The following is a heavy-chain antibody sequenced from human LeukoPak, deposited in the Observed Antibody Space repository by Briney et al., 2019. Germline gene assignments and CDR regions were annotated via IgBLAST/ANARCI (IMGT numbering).Heavy chain of an antibody. CDR2: IKQDGSET. CDR3: ARDRRIAVANYGMDV. Sequence: GGSLGLSCAASGFTFSTYWMSWARQAPGKGLEWVASIKQDGSETYYVDSVKGRFTISRDNAKNSLYLQMNSLRAEDTAVYYCARDRRIAVANYGMDVWGQGTTVTVSS. D-gene: IGHD6-19*01. J-gene: IGHJ6*02. V-gene: IGHV3-7*01. CDR1: GFTFSTYW.